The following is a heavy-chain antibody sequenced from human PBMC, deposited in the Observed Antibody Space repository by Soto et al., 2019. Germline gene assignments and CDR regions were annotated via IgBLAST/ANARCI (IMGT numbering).Heavy chain of an antibody. D-gene: IGHD1-26*01. CDR2: INPTSGST. CDR1: GYTFTTYY. V-gene: IGHV1-46*01. J-gene: IGHJ5*02. Sequence: QVQLLQSGAEVKRPGASVNVSCKAFGYTFTTYYMHWVRQAPGQGLEWMGMINPTSGSTTYAQNFQGSVTMTRDKSTRTVYMEMNSLRSEDTAVYYCARLDIVGPSTVPWGQGTLVTVSS. CDR3: ARLDIVGPSTVP.